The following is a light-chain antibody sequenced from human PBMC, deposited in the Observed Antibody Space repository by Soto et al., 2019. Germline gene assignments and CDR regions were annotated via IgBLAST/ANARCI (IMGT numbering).Light chain of an antibody. Sequence: DIQMTQSPCTPSASVADRVTITYRASQSISSWLAWYEQKPGKAPKLLIYDASRSESGVPSRFRGSGTGTEFTPTISSLQPDDFATCYCQQYNSYSLSFGQGTRLEIK. CDR3: QQYNSYSLS. V-gene: IGKV1-5*01. CDR1: QSISSW. J-gene: IGKJ5*01. CDR2: DAS.